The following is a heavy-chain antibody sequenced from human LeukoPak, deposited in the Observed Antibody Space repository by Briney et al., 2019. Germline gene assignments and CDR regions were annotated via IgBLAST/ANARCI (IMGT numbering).Heavy chain of an antibody. CDR3: AGGLGYCTNGVCHTAGY. J-gene: IGHJ4*02. V-gene: IGHV3-21*01. CDR1: GFTFSSYS. Sequence: GGSLRLSCAASGFTFSSYSMNWVRQAPGKGLEWVSSISSSSSYIYYADSVKGRFTISRDNAKNSLYLQMNSLRAEDTAVYYCAGGLGYCTNGVCHTAGYWGQGTLVTVSS. D-gene: IGHD2-8*01. CDR2: ISSSSSYI.